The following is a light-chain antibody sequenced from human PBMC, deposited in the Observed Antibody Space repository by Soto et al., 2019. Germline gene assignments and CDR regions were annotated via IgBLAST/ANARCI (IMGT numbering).Light chain of an antibody. CDR3: AAYTTSSTLV. V-gene: IGLV2-14*03. CDR1: SADVGAFDY. CDR2: DVS. J-gene: IGLJ2*01. Sequence: QSALTQPASVSGYPGQSITISCAGTSADVGAFDYVSWYQHHPGKVPKLMIYDVSDRPSGVSTRFSGSKSANMASLTISGLQADDEADYYCAAYTTSSTLVFGGGTKLTVL.